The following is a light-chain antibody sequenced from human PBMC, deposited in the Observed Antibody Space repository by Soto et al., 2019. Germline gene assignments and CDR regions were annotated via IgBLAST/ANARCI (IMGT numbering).Light chain of an antibody. CDR2: GAS. V-gene: IGKV3-20*01. Sequence: EIVLTQSPGILSFSPLERSTLSCRASQSVSNDFLAWYQQKPGQAPRLLIYGASTRATDVPDRFSGSGSGADFTLSISRLEPEDFAVYYCQQYGSSPPRTFGQGTKV. CDR3: QQYGSSPPRT. J-gene: IGKJ1*01. CDR1: QSVSNDF.